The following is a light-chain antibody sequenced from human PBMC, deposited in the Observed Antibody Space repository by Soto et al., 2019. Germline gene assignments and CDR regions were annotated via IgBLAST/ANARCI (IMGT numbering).Light chain of an antibody. CDR1: QSVSSSY. Sequence: EIVLTQSPGTLSLSPGERATLACRASQSVSSSYLAWYQQKPGQAPRLLIYGASTRATGIPDRFSGSWSGTDFTLTITRLEPEDFSVYYCQQYGSAPTFGPGTKVYI. J-gene: IGKJ3*01. V-gene: IGKV3-20*01. CDR3: QQYGSAPT. CDR2: GAS.